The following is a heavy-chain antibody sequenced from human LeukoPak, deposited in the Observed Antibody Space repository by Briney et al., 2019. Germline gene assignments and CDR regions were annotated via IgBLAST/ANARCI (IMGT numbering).Heavy chain of an antibody. J-gene: IGHJ5*02. D-gene: IGHD5-18*01. CDR3: ARHRAMSA. V-gene: IGHV3-74*01. CDR1: GFTFSDTW. CDR2: IRSDGSDT. Sequence: GGSLRLSCAASGFTFSDTWMHWVRQAPGKGLVWVSRIRSDGSDTRYAESVKGRFTISRDNAKNTLYLQMNSLRAEDTAVYYCARHRAMSAWGQGTLVTVSS.